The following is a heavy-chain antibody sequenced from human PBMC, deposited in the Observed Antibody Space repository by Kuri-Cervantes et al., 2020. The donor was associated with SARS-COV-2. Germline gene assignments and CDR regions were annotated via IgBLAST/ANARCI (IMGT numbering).Heavy chain of an antibody. Sequence: GGSLRLSCAASGFTFNTYAMSWVRQAPGKGLEWVSAISGSGGSTYYADSVKGRFTISRDNSKNTLYLQMNSLRAEDTAVYYCARDRGKVVITTGFDYWGQGTLVTVSS. D-gene: IGHD3-22*01. V-gene: IGHV3-23*01. J-gene: IGHJ4*02. CDR2: ISGSGGST. CDR3: ARDRGKVVITTGFDY. CDR1: GFTFNTYA.